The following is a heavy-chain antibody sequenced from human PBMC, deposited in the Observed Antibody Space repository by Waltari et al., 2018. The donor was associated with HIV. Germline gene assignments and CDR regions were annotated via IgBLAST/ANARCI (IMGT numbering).Heavy chain of an antibody. J-gene: IGHJ4*02. CDR1: GFSFDDYT. Sequence: EVQLVESGGGVVQPGGSLRLSCAGSGFSFDDYTMHWVRQVPGKGLACVSLINWDGSKIYYADSVKGRFTISRDNSKNSLHLQMNSLRAGGTALYYCAKDRGADAGFDSWGQGTLVTVSA. CDR2: INWDGSKI. CDR3: AKDRGADAGFDS. V-gene: IGHV3-43*01.